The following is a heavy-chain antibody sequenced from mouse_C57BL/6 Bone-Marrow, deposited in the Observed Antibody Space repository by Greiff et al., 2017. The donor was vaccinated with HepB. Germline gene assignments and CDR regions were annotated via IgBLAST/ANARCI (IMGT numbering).Heavy chain of an antibody. CDR1: GFTFSSYT. CDR3: ARHRPAWFAY. V-gene: IGHV5-9*01. Sequence: EVQVVESGGGLVKPGGSLKLSCAASGFTFSSYTMSWVRQTPEKRLEWVATISGGGGNTYYPDSVKGRFTISRDNAKNTLYLQMSSLRSEDTALYYCARHRPAWFAYWGQGTLVTVSA. CDR2: ISGGGGNT. J-gene: IGHJ3*01.